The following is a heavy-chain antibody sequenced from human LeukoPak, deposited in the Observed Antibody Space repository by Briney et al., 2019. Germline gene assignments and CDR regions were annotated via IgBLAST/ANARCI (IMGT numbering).Heavy chain of an antibody. CDR2: ISWNSGSI. J-gene: IGHJ4*02. V-gene: IGHV3-9*01. CDR1: GFTFDDYA. Sequence: GGSLRLSCAASGFTFDDYAMHWVRQAPGKGLEWVSGISWNSGSIGYADSVKGRFTISRDNAKNSLYLQMNSLRAEDTAVYYCARDRPAIDYWGQGTLVTVSS. CDR3: ARDRPAIDY.